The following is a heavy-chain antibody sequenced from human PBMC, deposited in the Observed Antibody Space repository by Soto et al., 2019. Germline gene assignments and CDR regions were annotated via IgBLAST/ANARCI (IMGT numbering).Heavy chain of an antibody. J-gene: IGHJ4*02. CDR3: AKGRGGSGSLTPRVDF. CDR1: GFTFNNYP. CDR2: ISGGGDTT. D-gene: IGHD3-10*01. Sequence: EVQLLESGGGLVHPGGSLRPSCAASGFTFNNYPMTWVRQAPGKGLEWVSAISGGGDTTSYADSVKGRFTVSRDGSKNTLYLQMSSLRAEDTALYYCAKGRGGSGSLTPRVDFWGQGTLVTVSS. V-gene: IGHV3-23*01.